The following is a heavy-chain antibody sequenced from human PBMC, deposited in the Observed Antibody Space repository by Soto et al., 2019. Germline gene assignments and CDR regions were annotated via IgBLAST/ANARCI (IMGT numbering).Heavy chain of an antibody. Sequence: ASVKVSCKASGGTFSSYAISWVRQAPGQGLEWMGGIIPIFGTANYAQKFQGRVTITADESTSTAYMELSSLRSEDTAVYYCIFGGGDCYDLYYFYYWGQGSLVTVAS. J-gene: IGHJ4*02. CDR3: IFGGGDCYDLYYFYY. V-gene: IGHV1-69*13. CDR1: GGTFSSYA. CDR2: IIPIFGTA. D-gene: IGHD2-21*02.